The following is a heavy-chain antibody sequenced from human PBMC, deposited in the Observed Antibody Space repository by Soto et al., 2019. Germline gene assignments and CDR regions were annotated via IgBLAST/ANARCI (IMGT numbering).Heavy chain of an antibody. D-gene: IGHD4-17*01. CDR2: ISGSGGST. CDR1: GFTFSSYA. CDR3: AKGYRMTTLTYFDY. V-gene: IGHV3-23*01. J-gene: IGHJ4*02. Sequence: PGGSLRLSCAASGFTFSSYAMSWVRQAPGKGLEWVSAISGSGGSTYYADSVKGRFTISRDNSKNTLYLQMNSLRAEDTAVYHCAKGYRMTTLTYFDYWGQGTLVTVSS.